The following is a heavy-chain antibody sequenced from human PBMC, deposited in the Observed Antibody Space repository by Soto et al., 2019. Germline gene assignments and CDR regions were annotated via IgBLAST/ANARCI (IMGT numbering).Heavy chain of an antibody. CDR3: ARQVVDGTGAGTGSFDY. D-gene: IGHD3-10*01. V-gene: IGHV4-39*01. CDR1: GDSITSDKW. CDR2: FYYSGST. J-gene: IGHJ4*02. Sequence: PSETLSLTCAVSGDSITSDKWWSWIRQPPGKGLEWIGSFYYSGSTYYNPSLKSRVTISVDTSEKQFSLKLSSVTAADTAVYYCARQVVDGTGAGTGSFDYWGQGTLVTVSS.